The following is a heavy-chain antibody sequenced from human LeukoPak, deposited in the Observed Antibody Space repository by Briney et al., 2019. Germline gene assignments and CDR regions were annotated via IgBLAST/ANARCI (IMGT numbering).Heavy chain of an antibody. CDR1: GFTFSSYA. CDR3: ARVCAPYDDAFDI. CDR2: ISYDGSNK. V-gene: IGHV3-30-3*01. Sequence: PGGSLRLSCAASGFTFSSYAMHWVRQAPGKGLEWVAVISYDGSNKYYADSVKGRFTISRDNSKNTLYLQMNSLRAEDTAVYYCARVCAPYDDAFDIWGQGTMVTVSS. J-gene: IGHJ3*02. D-gene: IGHD3-3*01.